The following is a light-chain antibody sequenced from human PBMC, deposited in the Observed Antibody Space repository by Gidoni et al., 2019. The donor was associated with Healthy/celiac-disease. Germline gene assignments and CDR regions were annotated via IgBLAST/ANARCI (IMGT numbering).Light chain of an antibody. J-gene: IGLJ2*01. CDR1: SRDVGSYNL. Sequence: QSALTQPASVSGSPGQSITISCTGTSRDVGSYNLVSWYQQPPGKAPKLMIYEGSKRPSGVSNRFSGSKSGNTASLTISGLQAEDEADYYCCSYAGSSTVVFGGGTKLTV. CDR3: CSYAGSSTVV. V-gene: IGLV2-23*01. CDR2: EGS.